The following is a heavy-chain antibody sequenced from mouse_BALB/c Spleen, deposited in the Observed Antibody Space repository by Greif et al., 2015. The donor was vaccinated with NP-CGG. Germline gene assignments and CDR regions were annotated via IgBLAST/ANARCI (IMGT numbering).Heavy chain of an antibody. Sequence: DLVKPGASVKLSCKASGYTFTSYWINWIKQRPGQGLEWIGRIAPGSGSTYYNEMFKGKATLTVDTSSSTAYIQLSSLSSGDSAVYFCARGSGNYYFDYWGQGTTLTVSS. D-gene: IGHD2-1*01. CDR3: ARGSGNYYFDY. CDR2: IAPGSGST. CDR1: GYTFTSYW. J-gene: IGHJ2*01. V-gene: IGHV1S41*01.